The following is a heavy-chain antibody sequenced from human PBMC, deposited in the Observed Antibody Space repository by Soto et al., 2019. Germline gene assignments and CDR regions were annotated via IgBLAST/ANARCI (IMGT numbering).Heavy chain of an antibody. J-gene: IGHJ5*01. D-gene: IGHD1-20*01. CDR2: IIPILGIA. V-gene: IGHV1-69*04. CDR3: ARDYLYNWNRFDS. CDR1: GGTFSSNT. Sequence: SVKVSCKASGGTFSSNTISWVRQAPGQGLEWMGRIIPILGIANYAQKFQGRVTITADKSTSTAYMELSSLRSEDTAVYYCARDYLYNWNRFDSWGQGTLVTVS.